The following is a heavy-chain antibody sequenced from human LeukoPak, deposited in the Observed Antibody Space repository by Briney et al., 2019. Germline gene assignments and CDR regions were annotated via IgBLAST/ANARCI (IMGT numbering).Heavy chain of an antibody. Sequence: GGSLRLSCAASGFTVSSNYMSWVRQAPGKGLEWVSLIYSGGTTYYADSVKGRFTISRDNSKNTLYLQMNGLRAEDTAVYYCASGGGSYLVGYFDYWGQGTLVTVS. J-gene: IGHJ4*02. CDR1: GFTVSSNY. V-gene: IGHV3-66*01. CDR3: ASGGGSYLVGYFDY. D-gene: IGHD1-26*01. CDR2: IYSGGTT.